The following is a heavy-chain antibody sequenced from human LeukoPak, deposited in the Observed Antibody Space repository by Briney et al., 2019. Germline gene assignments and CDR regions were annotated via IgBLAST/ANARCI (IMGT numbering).Heavy chain of an antibody. Sequence: PGGSLRLSCAASGFTFSSYSMNWVRQAPGKGLEWVSYISSSSSTIYYADSVKGRFTISRDNAKNSLYLQMNSLRAEDTAVYYCARAPVARFNWFDPWGQGTLVTVSS. CDR2: ISSSSSTI. V-gene: IGHV3-48*01. D-gene: IGHD4-23*01. CDR3: ARAPVARFNWFDP. CDR1: GFTFSSYS. J-gene: IGHJ5*02.